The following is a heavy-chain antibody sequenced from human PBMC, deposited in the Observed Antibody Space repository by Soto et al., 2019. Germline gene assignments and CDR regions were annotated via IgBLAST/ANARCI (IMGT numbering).Heavy chain of an antibody. J-gene: IGHJ4*02. CDR2: IDNSGGFT. V-gene: IGHV3-23*05. D-gene: IGHD5-18*01. Sequence: GGSLRLSCAASGFTFSTYAMSWVRQAPGMGLEWVSTIDNSGGFTYYADSVKGRFTISRDNSKNTLYLQMNSLRAEDTAVYYCAKGGYNYGFLFDCWGQGTLVTVSS. CDR1: GFTFSTYA. CDR3: AKGGYNYGFLFDC.